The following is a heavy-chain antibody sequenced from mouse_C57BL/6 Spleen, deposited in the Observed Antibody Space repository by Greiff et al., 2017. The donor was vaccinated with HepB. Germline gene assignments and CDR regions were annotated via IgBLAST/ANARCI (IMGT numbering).Heavy chain of an antibody. D-gene: IGHD2-10*02. V-gene: IGHV1-74*01. CDR1: GYTFTSHW. CDR2: IHPSDSDT. Sequence: QVQLKQPGAELVKPGASVKVSCKASGYTFTSHWMHWVKQRPGQGLEWIGRIHPSDSDTNYNQKFKGKATLTVDKSSSTAYMQLSSLTSEDSAVYYCAMGGMVTTRFAYWGQGTLVTVSA. J-gene: IGHJ3*01. CDR3: AMGGMVTTRFAY.